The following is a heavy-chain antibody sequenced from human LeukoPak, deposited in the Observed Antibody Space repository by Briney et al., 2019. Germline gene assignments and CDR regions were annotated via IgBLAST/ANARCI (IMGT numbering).Heavy chain of an antibody. CDR3: ARSSQRYSGSSFDY. J-gene: IGHJ4*02. D-gene: IGHD1-26*01. CDR2: IYYSGST. CDR1: GGFIRDSGYY. V-gene: IGHV4-61*08. Sequence: PSETLSLTCTVSGGFIRDSGYYWSWIRQPPGKGLEWIGYIYYSGSTNYNPSLKSRVTISVDTSKNQFSLKLSSVTAADTAVYYCARSSQRYSGSSFDYWGQGTLVTVSS.